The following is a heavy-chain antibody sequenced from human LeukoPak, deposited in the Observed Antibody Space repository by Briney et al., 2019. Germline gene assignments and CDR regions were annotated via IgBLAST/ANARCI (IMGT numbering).Heavy chain of an antibody. CDR2: IWYDGSNK. J-gene: IGHJ6*02. V-gene: IGHV3-33*01. CDR3: ARDGSDSSGYWDYYYGMDV. CDR1: GFTFSSYG. Sequence: PGGSLRLSCAASGFTFSSYGMHWVRQAPGKGPEWVAFIWYDGSNKYYADSVKGRFTISRDNSKNTLYLQMNSLRAEDTAVYYCARDGSDSSGYWDYYYGMDVWGQGTTVTVSS. D-gene: IGHD3-22*01.